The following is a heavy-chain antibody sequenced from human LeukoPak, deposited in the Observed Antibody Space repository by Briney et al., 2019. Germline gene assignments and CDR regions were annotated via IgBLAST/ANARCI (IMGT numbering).Heavy chain of an antibody. J-gene: IGHJ4*02. CDR3: ARLGYNVYYFDY. CDR1: GYSFTKFW. Sequence: GESLKISCKGSGYSFTKFWIGWVRQMPGKGLEWMGIIYPSDSDTRYSPSFQGQVTISADKSINTAYLQWSSLKASDTAVYFCARLGYNVYYFDYWGQGTLVTVSS. CDR2: IYPSDSDT. V-gene: IGHV5-51*01. D-gene: IGHD5/OR15-5a*01.